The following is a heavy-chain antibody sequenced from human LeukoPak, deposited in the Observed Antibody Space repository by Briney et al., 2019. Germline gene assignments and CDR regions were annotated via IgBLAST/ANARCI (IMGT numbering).Heavy chain of an antibody. J-gene: IGHJ5*02. V-gene: IGHV3-9*01. Sequence: GGSLRLSCAASGFTFDDYAMPWVRHAPGKGLEWVSGISWNSGSIGYADSVKGRFTISRDNAKNSLYLQMNSLRAEDTALYYCAKATSSGYGGLDPWGQGTLVTVSS. CDR1: GFTFDDYA. CDR2: ISWNSGSI. D-gene: IGHD5-12*01. CDR3: AKATSSGYGGLDP.